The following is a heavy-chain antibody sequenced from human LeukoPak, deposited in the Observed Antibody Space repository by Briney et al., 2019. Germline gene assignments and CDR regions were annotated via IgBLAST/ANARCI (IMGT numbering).Heavy chain of an antibody. J-gene: IGHJ4*02. CDR2: INNNGGST. CDR1: EFTFSSYA. V-gene: IGHV3-23*01. Sequence: HPGGSLRLSCAASEFTFSSYAMSWVRQAPGKGLEWVSTINNNGGSTSYADSVKGRSTISRDNSKNTLYLQMNSLRAEDTAVYYCAKPVTVSSPFDYWGQGTLVSVSS. CDR3: AKPVTVSSPFDY. D-gene: IGHD3-10*01.